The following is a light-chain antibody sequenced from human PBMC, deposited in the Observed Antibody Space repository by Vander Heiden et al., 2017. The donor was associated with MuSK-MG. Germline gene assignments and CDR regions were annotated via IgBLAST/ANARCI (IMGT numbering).Light chain of an antibody. J-gene: IGKJ5*01. Sequence: DIQMTQSPASLSASVGDRVTLTCRASQTITWYFFFYQQQAESAPDLLFYCSSILHGGLSWCSGGACCREFFLTISSMLPQDDVTYYCRQQSYYTLSFGQGTPLEI. CDR3: QQSYYTLS. CDR1: QTITWY. V-gene: IGKV1-39*01. CDR2: CSS.